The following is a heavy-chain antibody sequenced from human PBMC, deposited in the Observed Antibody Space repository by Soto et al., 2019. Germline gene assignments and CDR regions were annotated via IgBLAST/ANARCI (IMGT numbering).Heavy chain of an antibody. CDR2: IWYDGSNK. D-gene: IGHD3-10*01. J-gene: IGHJ3*02. Sequence: QVQLVESGGGVVQPGRSLRLSCAASGFTFSSYGMHWVRQAPGKGLEWVAVIWYDGSNKYYADSVKGRFTISRDNSKNTLYLQMNSLRAEDTAVYYCARDRSLYGSGLNAFDIWGQGTMVTVSS. CDR3: ARDRSLYGSGLNAFDI. CDR1: GFTFSSYG. V-gene: IGHV3-33*01.